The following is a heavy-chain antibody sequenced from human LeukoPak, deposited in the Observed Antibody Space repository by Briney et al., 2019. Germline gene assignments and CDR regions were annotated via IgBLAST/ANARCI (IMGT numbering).Heavy chain of an antibody. D-gene: IGHD3-3*01. CDR1: GYTFTSYD. CDR3: ARDYDFWSGYYVGRDAFDI. CDR2: MNPNSGNT. Sequence: ASVKVSCKAFGYTFTSYDINWVRQATGQGLEWMGWMNPNSGNTGYAQKFQGRVTITRNTSISTAYMELSSLRSEDTAVYYCARDYDFWSGYYVGRDAFDIWGQGTMVTVSS. J-gene: IGHJ3*02. V-gene: IGHV1-8*03.